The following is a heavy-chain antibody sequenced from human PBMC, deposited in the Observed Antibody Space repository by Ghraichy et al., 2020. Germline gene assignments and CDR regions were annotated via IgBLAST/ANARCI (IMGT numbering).Heavy chain of an antibody. V-gene: IGHV1-69*13. D-gene: IGHD3-3*01. CDR1: GGTFSSYA. CDR3: ARAVWSGPRRRNYYYYMDV. CDR2: IIPIFGTA. Sequence: SVKVSCKASGGTFSSYAISWVRQAPGQGLEWMGGIIPIFGTANYAQKFQGRVTITADESTSTAYMELSSLRSEDTAVYYCARAVWSGPRRRNYYYYMDVWGKGTTVTVSS. J-gene: IGHJ6*03.